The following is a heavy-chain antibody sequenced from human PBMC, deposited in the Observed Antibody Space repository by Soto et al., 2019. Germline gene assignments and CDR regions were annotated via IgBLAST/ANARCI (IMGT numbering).Heavy chain of an antibody. J-gene: IGHJ4*02. D-gene: IGHD4-17*01. Sequence: PSETLSLTCTVSGGSISSYYWSWIRQPPGKGLEWIGYIYYSGSTNYNPSLKSRVTISVDTSKNQFSLKLSSVTAADTAVYYCARHRDGDYESCYFDYWGQGTLVTVSS. CDR2: IYYSGST. CDR1: GGSISSYY. V-gene: IGHV4-59*08. CDR3: ARHRDGDYESCYFDY.